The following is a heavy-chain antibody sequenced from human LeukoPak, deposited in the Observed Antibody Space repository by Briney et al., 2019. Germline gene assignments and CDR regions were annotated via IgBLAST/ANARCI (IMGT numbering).Heavy chain of an antibody. CDR2: ISGSGVNT. D-gene: IGHD3-10*01. J-gene: IGHJ5*02. Sequence: GGSLRLSCAASGFTFSSYGMSWVRQAPGKGLEWVSLISGSGVNTYYADSVKGRFTISRDNSKNTLYLQMNSLRAEDTALYYCAKDFVSGSWGPWGQGTLVTVSS. V-gene: IGHV3-23*01. CDR1: GFTFSSYG. CDR3: AKDFVSGSWGP.